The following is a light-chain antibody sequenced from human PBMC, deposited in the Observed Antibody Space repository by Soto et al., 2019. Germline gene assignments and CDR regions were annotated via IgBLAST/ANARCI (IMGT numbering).Light chain of an antibody. CDR3: LQVYSFPRT. CDR1: QDIGGR. CDR2: AAS. Sequence: DIPMTQSASSVPASVGERITITCRARQDIGGRLAWFQQMPGKAPQYLIQAASILQSGVPSRFSGSGSGTEFILTINTLQPEAFASYFCLQVYSFPRTFGLGTKGDTK. J-gene: IGKJ1*01. V-gene: IGKV1-12*01.